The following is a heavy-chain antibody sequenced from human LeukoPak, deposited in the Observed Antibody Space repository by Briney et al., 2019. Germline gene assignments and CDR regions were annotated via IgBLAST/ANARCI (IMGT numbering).Heavy chain of an antibody. V-gene: IGHV5-51*01. CDR3: ARQLGSIFGVAFDY. CDR2: IYPGDSDT. D-gene: IGHD3-3*01. J-gene: IGHJ4*02. CDR1: GSSFTSYW. Sequence: GASLQISCKGSGSSFTSYWTGGGRQLPGKGLEWMGIIYPGDSDTIYSPSFQGQFTISADKSISTAYLQWSSLKASDTAMYYCARQLGSIFGVAFDYWGQGTLVTVSS.